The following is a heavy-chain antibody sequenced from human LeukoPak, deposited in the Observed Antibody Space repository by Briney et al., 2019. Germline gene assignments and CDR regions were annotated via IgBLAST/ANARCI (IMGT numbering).Heavy chain of an antibody. CDR1: GFTFSSYA. Sequence: GASLRLSCAASGFTFSSYAMSWVRQAPGKGLEWVSAISGSGGSTYYADSVKGRFTISRDNSKNTLYLQMNSLRAEDTAVYYCTKGVLVPAAMTGPDAFDIWGQGTMVTVSS. J-gene: IGHJ3*02. CDR3: TKGVLVPAAMTGPDAFDI. V-gene: IGHV3-23*01. CDR2: ISGSGGST. D-gene: IGHD2-2*01.